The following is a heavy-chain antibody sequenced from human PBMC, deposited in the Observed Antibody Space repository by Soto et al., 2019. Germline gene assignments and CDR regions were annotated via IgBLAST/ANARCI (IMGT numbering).Heavy chain of an antibody. D-gene: IGHD2-21*02. CDR3: ARTCPLGACYKHDLYKYGLDG. Sequence: QIRLEQSETEVKKPGASVRVSCKASGYTFATYGFSWVRQAPGHGLEWMGWISAYNGETRLAERFQGRVTMTTDTATATGYMDLRMLRTDDTAVYYCARTCPLGACYKHDLYKYGLDGLSQGTTIIVSS. V-gene: IGHV1-18*04. J-gene: IGHJ6*02. CDR2: ISAYNGET. CDR1: GYTFATYG.